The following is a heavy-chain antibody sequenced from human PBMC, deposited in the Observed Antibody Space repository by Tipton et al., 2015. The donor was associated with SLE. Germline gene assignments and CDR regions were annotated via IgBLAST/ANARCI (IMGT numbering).Heavy chain of an antibody. CDR3: ARFGPLGDSRFSAGDY. D-gene: IGHD3-16*01. CDR1: GGSFSGYY. V-gene: IGHV4-34*01. J-gene: IGHJ4*02. Sequence: TLSLTCAVYGGSFSGYYWSWIRQPPGKGLEWIGEINHSGSTNYNPSLKSRVTISVDTSKNQFSLKLSSVTAADTAVYYCARFGPLGDSRFSAGDYWGQGTLVTVSS. CDR2: INHSGST.